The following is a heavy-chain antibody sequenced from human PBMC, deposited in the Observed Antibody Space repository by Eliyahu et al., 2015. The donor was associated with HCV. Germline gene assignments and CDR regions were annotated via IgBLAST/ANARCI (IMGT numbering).Heavy chain of an antibody. V-gene: IGHV3-30*01. D-gene: IGHD2-2*01. CDR3: ARAENDDTVVVPTAPYYFDN. CDR2: ISYDGSNN. CDR1: GFXXSSYA. Sequence: QVQLVESGGGVVQPGRPLRLSCAASGFXXSSYAMXWVRQAPGKGLAWVAVISYDGSNNYYADSVKGRFTVSRDNSKNTLYLQMNSLRAEDTAVYYCARAENDDTVVVPTAPYYFDNWGQGTLVTVSS. J-gene: IGHJ4*02.